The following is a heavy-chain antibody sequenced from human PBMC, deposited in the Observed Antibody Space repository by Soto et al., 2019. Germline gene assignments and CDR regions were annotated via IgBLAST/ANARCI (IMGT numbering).Heavy chain of an antibody. D-gene: IGHD1-26*01. CDR1: GGTFSSYA. J-gene: IGHJ6*02. CDR2: IIPIFGTA. CDR3: CVGWEPLTTDYYYYSGMDV. V-gene: IGHV1-69*13. Sequence: ASVKVSCKASGGTFSSYAISWVRQAPGQGLEWMGGIIPIFGTANYAQKFQGRVTITADESTSTAYMELSSLRSEDTAVYYCCVGWEPLTTDYYYYSGMDVWGQGTTVTVS.